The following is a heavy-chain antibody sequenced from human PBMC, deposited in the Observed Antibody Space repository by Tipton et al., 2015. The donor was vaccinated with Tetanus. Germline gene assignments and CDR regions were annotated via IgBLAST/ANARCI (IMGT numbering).Heavy chain of an antibody. V-gene: IGHV4-34*01. CDR1: GGSFSGYY. CDR2: INHSGST. CDR3: ARAYSGSLEVGGDFDY. D-gene: IGHD1-26*01. Sequence: TLSLTCAVYGGSFSGYYWSWIRQPPGKGLEWIGEINHSGSTNYNPSLKNRVTISVDTAKNQFSLKLSSVTAADTAVYYCARAYSGSLEVGGDFDYWGQGTLVTVSS. J-gene: IGHJ4*02.